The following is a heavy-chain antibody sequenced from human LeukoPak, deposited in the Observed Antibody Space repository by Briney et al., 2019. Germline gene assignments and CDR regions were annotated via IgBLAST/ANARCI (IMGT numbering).Heavy chain of an antibody. Sequence: SETLSLTRTVSGDFISSGYYWGWIRQPPGKGLEWIGGMYQSGSTYYNPSLKSRVTISIDTSKNQFSLKLSSVTAADTAVYYCARDQGYCSGGSCYENWFDPWGQGTLVTVSS. CDR2: MYQSGST. V-gene: IGHV4-38-2*02. CDR1: GDFISSGYY. J-gene: IGHJ5*02. CDR3: ARDQGYCSGGSCYENWFDP. D-gene: IGHD2-15*01.